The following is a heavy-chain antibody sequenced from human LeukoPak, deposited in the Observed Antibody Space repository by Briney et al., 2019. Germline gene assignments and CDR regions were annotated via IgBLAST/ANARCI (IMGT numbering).Heavy chain of an antibody. CDR3: AALSPFWSGYYLDH. J-gene: IGHJ4*02. CDR2: IYSGGST. V-gene: IGHV4-59*01. Sequence: SETLSLTCTVSGASISTYYWTWIRQPPGKGLEWMGYIYSGGSTNYSPSLKSRVTISLDTSKNHFPLKLSSATAADTAVYYCAALSPFWSGYYLDHWGQGTLVTVSS. CDR1: GASISTYY. D-gene: IGHD3-3*01.